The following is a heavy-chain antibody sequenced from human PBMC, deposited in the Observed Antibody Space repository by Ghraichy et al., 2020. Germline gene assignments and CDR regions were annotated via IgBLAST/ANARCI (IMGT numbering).Heavy chain of an antibody. V-gene: IGHV4-61*02. CDR2: IYTSGST. J-gene: IGHJ2*01. CDR1: GGSISSGSYY. D-gene: IGHD5-24*01. Sequence: SETLSLTCTVSGGSISSGSYYWSWIRQPAGKGLEWIGRIYTSGSTNYNPSLKSRVTISVDTSKNQFSLKLSSVTAADTAVYYCARDRPHVEMATILMPYWYFDLWGRGTLVTVSS. CDR3: ARDRPHVEMATILMPYWYFDL.